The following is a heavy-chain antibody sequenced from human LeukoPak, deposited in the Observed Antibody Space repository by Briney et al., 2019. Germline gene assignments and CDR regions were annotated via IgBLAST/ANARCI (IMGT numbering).Heavy chain of an antibody. D-gene: IGHD6-6*01. Sequence: SETLSLTGSVYGGSFSGYYWSWIRQPPGKGRDCIRQIKHLGSTNYNPSLKSRVTISVDTSKNQFSLKLSSVTAADTAVYYCAIEYSSSYYYFDYWGQGTLVTVSS. J-gene: IGHJ4*02. V-gene: IGHV4-34*01. CDR1: GGSFSGYY. CDR3: AIEYSSSYYYFDY. CDR2: IKHLGST.